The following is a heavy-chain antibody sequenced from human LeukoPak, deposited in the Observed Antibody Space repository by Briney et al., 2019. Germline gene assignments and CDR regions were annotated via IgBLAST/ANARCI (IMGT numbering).Heavy chain of an antibody. Sequence: GGSLRLSCAASGFTFSSYAMGWVRQAPGKGLEWVSGISGSGDTTYYADSVKGRFTISRDNSKTTLFLQMNSLRAEDTAVYYCANRPYASGGAFDIWGQGTMVTVSS. D-gene: IGHD3-10*01. V-gene: IGHV3-23*01. CDR3: ANRPYASGGAFDI. CDR1: GFTFSSYA. CDR2: ISGSGDTT. J-gene: IGHJ3*02.